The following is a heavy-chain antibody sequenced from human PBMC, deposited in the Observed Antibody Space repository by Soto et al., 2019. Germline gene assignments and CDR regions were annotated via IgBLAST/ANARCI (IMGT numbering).Heavy chain of an antibody. J-gene: IGHJ1*01. CDR1: GGSISSSSYY. CDR2: IYYSGST. CDR3: ASPYGIAAAGYFQH. D-gene: IGHD6-13*01. V-gene: IGHV4-39*01. Sequence: QLQLQESGPGLVKPSETLSLTCTVSGGSISSSSYYWGWIRQPPGKGLEWIGSIYYSGSTYYNPSLKSRVTISEETSKNQFSLKLSSVTAADTAVYYCASPYGIAAAGYFQHWGQGTLVTVSS.